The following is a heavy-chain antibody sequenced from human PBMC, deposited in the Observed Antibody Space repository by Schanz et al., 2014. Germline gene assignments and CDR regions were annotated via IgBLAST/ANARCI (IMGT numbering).Heavy chain of an antibody. V-gene: IGHV3-11*05. CDR1: GLTFSDYY. Sequence: VQLVESGGALVQPGGSLRLSCAASGLTFSDYYMSWIRQAPGKGLEWVSYISSSSSYTNYADSVKGRFTISRDNAKNSLFLQMNSLSAEDTAVYYCAKVAPAATYLDSWGLGTLVTVSS. J-gene: IGHJ4*02. CDR3: AKVAPAATYLDS. CDR2: ISSSSSYT. D-gene: IGHD2-2*01.